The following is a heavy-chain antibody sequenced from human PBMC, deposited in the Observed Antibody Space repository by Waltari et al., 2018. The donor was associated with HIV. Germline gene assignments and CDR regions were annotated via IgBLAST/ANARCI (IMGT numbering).Heavy chain of an antibody. J-gene: IGHJ4*02. CDR3: ATVKAIRGYWRYYFDD. Sequence: QVQLQESGPGLVKPSQTLSLTCTVSGGSISRGGYYWRWIRQHPGKGLEWIGYIFYSGGTYYNPSLKSRITISVDTSKNQFSLKLNSVTAADTAVYYCATVKAIRGYWRYYFDDWGQGTLVTVSS. CDR2: IFYSGGT. D-gene: IGHD3-22*01. V-gene: IGHV4-31*03. CDR1: GGSISRGGYY.